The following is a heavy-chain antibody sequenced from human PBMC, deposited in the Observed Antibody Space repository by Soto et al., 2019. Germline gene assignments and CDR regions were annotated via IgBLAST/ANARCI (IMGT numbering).Heavy chain of an antibody. CDR1: GYPFTSYG. CDR2: ISAYNGNT. Sequence: ASVQVSCKASGYPFTSYGISWLRQAPGQGLEWMGWISAYNGNTNYAQKLQGRVTMTTDTSTSTAYMELRSLRSDDTAVYYCARDNIVVVMTTSGPSESWFDDWGQVTLFTLSS. CDR3: ARDNIVVVMTTSGPSESWFDD. V-gene: IGHV1-18*01. D-gene: IGHD3-22*01. J-gene: IGHJ4*02.